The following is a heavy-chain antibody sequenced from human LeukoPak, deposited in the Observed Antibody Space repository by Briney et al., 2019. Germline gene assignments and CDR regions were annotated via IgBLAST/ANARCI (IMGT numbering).Heavy chain of an antibody. V-gene: IGHV1-46*01. D-gene: IGHD6-6*01. CDR3: ARDQLNFGWFDP. CDR2: INPSGGST. Sequence: ASVKVSCKASGYTFTSYYMHWVRQAPGQGLEWMGIINPSGGSTSYAQKFQGRVTMTRDTSTSTVYMEPSSLRSEDTAVYYCARDQLNFGWFDPWGQGTLVTVSS. J-gene: IGHJ5*02. CDR1: GYTFTSYY.